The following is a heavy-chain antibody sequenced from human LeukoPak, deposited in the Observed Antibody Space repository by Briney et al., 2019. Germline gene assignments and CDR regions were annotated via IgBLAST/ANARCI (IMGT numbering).Heavy chain of an antibody. CDR2: ISAYNGNT. Sequence: GASVKVSCKASGYTFTSYGISWVRQAPGQGLEWMGWISAYNGNTNYAQKLQGRVTITRGTSASTAYMELSSLRSEDTAVYYCARVGWELPNDYWGQGTLVTVSS. J-gene: IGHJ4*02. V-gene: IGHV1-18*01. CDR1: GYTFTSYG. D-gene: IGHD1-26*01. CDR3: ARVGWELPNDY.